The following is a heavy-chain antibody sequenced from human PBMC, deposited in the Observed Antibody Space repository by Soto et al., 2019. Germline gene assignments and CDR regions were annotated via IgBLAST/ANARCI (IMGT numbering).Heavy chain of an antibody. V-gene: IGHV4-59*01. CDR2: IYYSGST. D-gene: IGHD1-1*01. CDR1: GGSISSYY. J-gene: IGHJ4*02. CDR3: ARAGSWKLYFDT. Sequence: SETLSLTCTVSGGSISSYYWTWIRQPPGKGLEWIAYIYYSGSTNYNPPLKSRVTISVDTSKNQFSLKLSSVTAADTAVYYCARAGSWKLYFDTWGQGTLVTVSS.